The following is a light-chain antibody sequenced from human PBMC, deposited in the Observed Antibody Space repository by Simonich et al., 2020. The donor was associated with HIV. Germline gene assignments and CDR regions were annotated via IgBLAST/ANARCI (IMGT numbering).Light chain of an antibody. CDR1: QGISSA. CDR2: DAS. Sequence: AIQLTQSPSSLSASVGDRVTITCRASQGISSALAWYQQKPGKAPKLLIYDASSLESGVPSRFSGSGSGTEFTLTINSLQSEDFAVYYCQQCNNWPWTFGRGTKVEIK. J-gene: IGKJ1*01. CDR3: QQCNNWPWT. V-gene: IGKV1D-13*01.